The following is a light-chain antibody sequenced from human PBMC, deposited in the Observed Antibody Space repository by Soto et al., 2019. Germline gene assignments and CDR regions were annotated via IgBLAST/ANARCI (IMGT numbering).Light chain of an antibody. CDR1: EDISSY. V-gene: IGKV1-9*01. CDR3: QQLISYPLT. Sequence: IDFTHSPPSLSASVGDRVTITCRASEDISSYLAWYQQKPGKAPKLLIYAASTLQSGVPSRFSGSESGTDFTLTISSLQPEDFATYYCQQLISYPLTFGGGTKVDIK. CDR2: AAS. J-gene: IGKJ4*01.